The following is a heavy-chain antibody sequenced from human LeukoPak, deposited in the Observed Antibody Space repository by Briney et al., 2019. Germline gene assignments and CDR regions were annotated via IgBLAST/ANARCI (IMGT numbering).Heavy chain of an antibody. CDR3: ARGVEPLAANTLAY. J-gene: IGHJ4*02. Sequence: PGGSLRLSCAASGSTVITNDMTWVRQAPGKGLEWVSVLYSDGNTKYADSVQGRFTISRDNSKNTLYLEMNSLSPDETAVYYCARGVEPLAANTLAYWGQGTLVTVSS. CDR2: LYSDGNT. CDR1: GSTVITND. V-gene: IGHV3-53*01. D-gene: IGHD1-14*01.